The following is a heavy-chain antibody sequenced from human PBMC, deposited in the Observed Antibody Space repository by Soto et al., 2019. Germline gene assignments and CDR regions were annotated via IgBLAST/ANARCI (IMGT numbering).Heavy chain of an antibody. CDR1: GYTFTDHY. CDR3: ARPKYGETYFDS. Sequence: VKVSCKASGYTFTDHYIHWLRQAPGQSLEWMGWINPYSGGTHFARKFQDRVTMARDTSVSTAYMELSSLKSDDTAVYYCARPKYGETYFDSWGQGTVVTVSS. V-gene: IGHV1-2*02. CDR2: INPYSGGT. D-gene: IGHD2-21*01. J-gene: IGHJ4*02.